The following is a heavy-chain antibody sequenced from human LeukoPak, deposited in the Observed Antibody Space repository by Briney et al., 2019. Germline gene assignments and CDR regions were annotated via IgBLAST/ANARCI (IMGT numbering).Heavy chain of an antibody. CDR2: IRYDGSNK. D-gene: IGHD1-26*01. CDR1: GFTFSSYG. CDR3: AKPWRPGSGSYDLGH. Sequence: PGXSLRLSCAASGFTFSSYGMHWVRQAPGKGLEWVAFIRYDGSNKYYADSVKGGFTISRDNSKNTLYLQMNSLRAEDTAVYYCAKPWRPGSGSYDLGHWGQGTLVSVSS. J-gene: IGHJ4*02. V-gene: IGHV3-30*02.